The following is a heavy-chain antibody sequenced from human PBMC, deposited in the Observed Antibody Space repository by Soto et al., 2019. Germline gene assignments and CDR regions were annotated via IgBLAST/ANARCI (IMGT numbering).Heavy chain of an antibody. CDR3: ATGRNYYDTSGYEGMDV. D-gene: IGHD3-22*01. CDR2: MNPNSGNT. Sequence: QVQLVQSGAEVKKPGASVKVSCKASGYTITSYDINWVRQATGQGLEWMGWMNPNSGNTGYAQKFQGRVTMTRNTSISTAYMELSSLRSEDTDVYYCATGRNYYDTSGYEGMDVWGQGTTVTVSS. CDR1: GYTITSYD. V-gene: IGHV1-8*01. J-gene: IGHJ6*02.